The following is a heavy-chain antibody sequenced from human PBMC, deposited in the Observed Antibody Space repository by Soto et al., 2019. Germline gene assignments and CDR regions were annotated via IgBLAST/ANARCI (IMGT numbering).Heavy chain of an antibody. J-gene: IGHJ5*02. V-gene: IGHV3-21*01. CDR3: ARDRVRGSGSYDWFDP. Sequence: PGGSLRLPCAASGFTFSSYSMNWVRQAPGKGLEWVSSISSSSSYIYYADSVKGRFTISRDNAKNSLYLQMNSLRAEDTAVYYCARDRVRGSGSYDWFDPWGQGTLVTVSS. CDR1: GFTFSSYS. CDR2: ISSSSSYI. D-gene: IGHD3-10*01.